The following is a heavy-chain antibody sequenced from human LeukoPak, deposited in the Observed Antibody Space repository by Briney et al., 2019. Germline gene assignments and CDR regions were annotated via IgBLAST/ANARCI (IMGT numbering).Heavy chain of an antibody. Sequence: GGSLRLSCAASGFTFSNYAMGWVRQAPEKGLEWVSSISGSGKSYYADSVKGRFTISRDNSKNTLSLQMDSLRAEDTSIYYCARAGVVQVAAAIIWGQGTLVTVSS. V-gene: IGHV3-23*01. CDR2: ISGSGKS. D-gene: IGHD2-2*01. CDR1: GFTFSNYA. CDR3: ARAGVVQVAAAII. J-gene: IGHJ4*02.